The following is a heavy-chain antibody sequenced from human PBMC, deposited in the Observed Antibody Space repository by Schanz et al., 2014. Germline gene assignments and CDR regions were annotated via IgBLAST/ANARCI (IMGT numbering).Heavy chain of an antibody. CDR3: ARDGGRDGYNLAFDV. V-gene: IGHV3-23*04. CDR1: GFTFSSYG. J-gene: IGHJ3*01. D-gene: IGHD5-12*01. Sequence: EVQLVESGGGLVQPGGSLRLSCAASGFTFSSYGMHWVRQAPGKGLEWISSMYINSGSTQYADSVKGRFIISRDSSKNTLFLQMNSLRAEDTAVYFCARDGGRDGYNLAFDVWGQGTLVTVSS. CDR2: MYINSGST.